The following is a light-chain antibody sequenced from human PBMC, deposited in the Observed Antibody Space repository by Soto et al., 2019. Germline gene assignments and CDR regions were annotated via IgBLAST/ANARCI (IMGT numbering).Light chain of an antibody. CDR3: ATWDGSLNAIL. CDR1: SSNIGSNV. J-gene: IGLJ2*01. V-gene: IGLV1-44*01. Sequence: QSVLSQPPSASGTPGQRVTISCSGRSSNIGSNVVNWYQQFPGTAPKLLIYSDYQRPSGVPDRFSVSRSGTSASLAISGLQSEDEADYYCATWDGSLNAILFGGGTKLTVL. CDR2: SDY.